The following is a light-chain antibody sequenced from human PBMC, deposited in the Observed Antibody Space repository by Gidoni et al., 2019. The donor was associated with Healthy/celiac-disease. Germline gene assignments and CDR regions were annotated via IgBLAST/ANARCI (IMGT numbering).Light chain of an antibody. CDR2: DAS. CDR1: QSISSW. Sequence: DIQMTQSPSTLSASVGDRVTITCRASQSISSWLAWYQQKPGKAPKLLIYDASSLESGFPSRFSGSGSGTEFTLTSSSLQPDEVATYYCQQYNSYPYTFXXXTKLEIK. CDR3: QQYNSYPYT. J-gene: IGKJ2*01. V-gene: IGKV1-5*01.